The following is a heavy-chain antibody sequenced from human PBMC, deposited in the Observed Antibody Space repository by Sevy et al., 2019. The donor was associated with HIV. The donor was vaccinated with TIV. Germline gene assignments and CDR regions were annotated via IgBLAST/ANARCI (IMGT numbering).Heavy chain of an antibody. CDR1: GFTFDDYG. J-gene: IGHJ6*02. V-gene: IGHV3-20*04. CDR2: INWNGGST. D-gene: IGHD3-10*01. Sequence: GGSLRLSCAASGFTFDDYGMSWVRQAPGKGLEWVSGINWNGGSTGYADSLKGRFTISRDNAKNSLYLQMTSLRAEDTALYYCARSPAVTMVRGVIIGPYYYYGMHVWGQGTTVTVSS. CDR3: ARSPAVTMVRGVIIGPYYYYGMHV.